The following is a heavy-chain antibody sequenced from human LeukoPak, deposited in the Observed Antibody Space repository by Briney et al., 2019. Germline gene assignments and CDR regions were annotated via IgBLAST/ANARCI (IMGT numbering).Heavy chain of an antibody. J-gene: IGHJ4*02. D-gene: IGHD1-26*01. CDR2: ISGSGTSI. CDR3: ARDSGSYVLAN. V-gene: IGHV3-23*01. Sequence: GGSLRLSCAASGFTFTTYTMTWVRQAPGKGLEWVSGISGSGTSISYADSVKGRFTISRDNAKNTLYLQMNSLRAEDTAVYYCARDSGSYVLANWGQGTLVTVSS. CDR1: GFTFTTYT.